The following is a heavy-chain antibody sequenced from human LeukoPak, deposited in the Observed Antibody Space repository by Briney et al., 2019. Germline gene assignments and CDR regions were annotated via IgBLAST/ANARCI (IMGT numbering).Heavy chain of an antibody. CDR2: ISSSSSTI. CDR1: GFTFSSYA. V-gene: IGHV3-48*02. D-gene: IGHD4-17*01. Sequence: GGSLRLSCAASGFTFSSYAMSWVRQAPGKGLEWVSYISSSSSTIYYADSVKGRFTISRDNAKNSLYLQMNSLRDEDTAVYYCARVVDYGDYNPDYWGQGTLVTVSS. CDR3: ARVVDYGDYNPDY. J-gene: IGHJ4*02.